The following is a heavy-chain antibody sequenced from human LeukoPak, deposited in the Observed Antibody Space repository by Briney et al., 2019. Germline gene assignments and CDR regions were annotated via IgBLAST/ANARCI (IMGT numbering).Heavy chain of an antibody. D-gene: IGHD1-26*01. Sequence: ASVKVSCKASGYTFTSYGFSWVRQAPGQGLEWMGWISAYNGDTSYAQKLQGRVTMTTDTSTSTVYMELRSLRSDDTAVYYCARGVRNSGSYYIDYWGQGTQVTVSS. CDR3: ARGVRNSGSYYIDY. J-gene: IGHJ4*02. CDR1: GYTFTSYG. CDR2: ISAYNGDT. V-gene: IGHV1-18*01.